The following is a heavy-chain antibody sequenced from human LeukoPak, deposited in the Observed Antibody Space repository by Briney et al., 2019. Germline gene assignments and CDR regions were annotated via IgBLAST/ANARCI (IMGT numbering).Heavy chain of an antibody. CDR3: ARHQDRIAAPHIDY. CDR1: GFTFSSYA. D-gene: IGHD6-13*01. Sequence: GGSLRLSCAASGFTFSSYAMSWVRQAPGKGLEWVSAISGSGGSTYYADSVKGRFTISRDNSKNTLYLQMNSLRAEDTAVYYCARHQDRIAAPHIDYWGQGTLVTVSS. V-gene: IGHV3-23*01. J-gene: IGHJ4*02. CDR2: ISGSGGST.